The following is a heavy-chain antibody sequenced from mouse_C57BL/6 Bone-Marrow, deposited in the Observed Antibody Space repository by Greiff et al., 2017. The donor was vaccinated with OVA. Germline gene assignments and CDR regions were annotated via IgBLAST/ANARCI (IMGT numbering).Heavy chain of an antibody. CDR1: GFTFSDYY. CDR3: ARPPHHYYAMDY. V-gene: IGHV5-12*01. J-gene: IGHJ4*01. Sequence: DVMLVESGGGLVQPGGSLKLSCAASGFTFSDYYMYWVRQTPEKRLEWVAYISNGGGSTYYPDTVKGRFTISRDNAKNTLYLQMSRLKSEDTAMYYCARPPHHYYAMDYWGQGTSVTVSS. CDR2: ISNGGGST.